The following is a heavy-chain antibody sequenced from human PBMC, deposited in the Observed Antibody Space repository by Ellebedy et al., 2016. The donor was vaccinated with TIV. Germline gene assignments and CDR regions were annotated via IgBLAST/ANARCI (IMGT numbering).Heavy chain of an antibody. J-gene: IGHJ3*01. CDR1: GDSITSSHW. CDR3: ARAQKLDAGALDI. V-gene: IGHV4-4*02. CDR2: IYPTGTT. Sequence: SETLSLTXTVSGDSITSSHWWSWVRQPPGKGLEWIGEIYPTGTTNYNESRESRVTISVDESKNQISLRLISLTAADTAVYYCARAQKLDAGALDIWGQGTMVTVSS. D-gene: IGHD3/OR15-3a*01.